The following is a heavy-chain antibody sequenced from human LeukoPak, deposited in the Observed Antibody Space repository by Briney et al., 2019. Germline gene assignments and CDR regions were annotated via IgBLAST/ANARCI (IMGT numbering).Heavy chain of an antibody. V-gene: IGHV4-59*01. CDR2: IYYSGRT. D-gene: IGHD1-26*01. CDR3: ARVPKTGATGYFDY. CDR1: GGSISSYY. Sequence: KPSETLSLTCIVSGGSISSYYWSWIRQPPGKGLEWIGDIYYSGRTSYNASLKSRVTISLDTSKNQFSLNLSSVTAADTAVYYCARVPKTGATGYFDYWGQGTLVTVSS. J-gene: IGHJ4*02.